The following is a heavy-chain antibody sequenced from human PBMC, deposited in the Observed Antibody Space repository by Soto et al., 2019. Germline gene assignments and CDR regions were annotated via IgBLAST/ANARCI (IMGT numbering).Heavy chain of an antibody. CDR1: GFTFSSYA. CDR2: ISGSGGST. D-gene: IGHD3-3*01. CDR3: AKDRNSRLEWYDAFDI. Sequence: GGSLRLSCAASGFTFSSYAMSWVRQAPGKGLEWVSAISGSGGSTYYADSVKGRFTTSRDNSKNTLYLQMNSLRAEDTAVYYCAKDRNSRLEWYDAFDIWGQGTMVTVSS. J-gene: IGHJ3*02. V-gene: IGHV3-23*01.